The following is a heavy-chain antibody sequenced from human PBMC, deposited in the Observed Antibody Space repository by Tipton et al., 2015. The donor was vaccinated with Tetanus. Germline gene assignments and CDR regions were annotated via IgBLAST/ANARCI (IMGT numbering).Heavy chain of an antibody. V-gene: IGHV4-31*03. J-gene: IGHJ5*02. CDR2: VYYSGDT. CDR3: ARDQGGGRVVRLNWFDP. CDR1: GGSISSGGFF. D-gene: IGHD6-6*01. Sequence: PGLVKPSQTLSLTCTVSGGSISSGGFFWNWLRQSPGKGLEWIGYVYYSGDTYYNPSFKSRVTISVDTSKNQFSLDLYSVTAADTAVYYCARDQGGGRVVRLNWFDPWGQGTLVTVSS.